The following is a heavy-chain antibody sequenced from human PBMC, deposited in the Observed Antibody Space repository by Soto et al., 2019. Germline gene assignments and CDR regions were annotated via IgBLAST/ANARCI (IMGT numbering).Heavy chain of an antibody. V-gene: IGHV3-33*01. CDR2: IWYDGIRK. CDR1: GFSLSGYG. CDR3: ARDVDTTSHFNRFDP. Sequence: QVQLVESGGGVIQPGRSLRLSCEVSGFSLSGYGIHWVRQAPGKGLARVAVIWYDGIRKNYADSVRGRFTVSRDSSKDMVYLQMDSLKVEDTALYYCARDVDTTSHFNRFDPCGQGVMVSVS. J-gene: IGHJ5*02. D-gene: IGHD5-18*01.